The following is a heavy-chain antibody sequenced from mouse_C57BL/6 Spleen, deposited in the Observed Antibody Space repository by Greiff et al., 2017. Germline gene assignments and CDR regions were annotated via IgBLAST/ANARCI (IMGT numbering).Heavy chain of an antibody. CDR1: GYTFTSYW. CDR2: IYPGSGST. V-gene: IGHV1-55*01. J-gene: IGHJ2*01. Sequence: QVQLKESGAELVKPGASVKMSCKASGYTFTSYWITWVKQRPGQGLEWIGDIYPGSGSTNYNEKFKSKDTLTVDTSSSTAYMQLSSLTSEDSAVYYCAREGGGYYFDYWGQGTTLTVSS. CDR3: AREGGGYYFDY. D-gene: IGHD3-2*02.